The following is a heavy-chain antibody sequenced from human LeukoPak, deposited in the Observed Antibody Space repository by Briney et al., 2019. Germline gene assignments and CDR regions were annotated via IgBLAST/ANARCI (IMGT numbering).Heavy chain of an antibody. CDR2: INSDGSTT. CDR1: GFTLSNSW. Sequence: GGSLRLSCAASGFTLSNSWIHWVRQAPGKGLVWVSRINSDGSTTTYADSVKGRFTISRDNAKNTLYLQMNSLRAEDTAVYYCARDRGPDPRFDPWGQGTLVTVSS. V-gene: IGHV3-74*01. J-gene: IGHJ5*02. D-gene: IGHD3-10*01. CDR3: ARDRGPDPRFDP.